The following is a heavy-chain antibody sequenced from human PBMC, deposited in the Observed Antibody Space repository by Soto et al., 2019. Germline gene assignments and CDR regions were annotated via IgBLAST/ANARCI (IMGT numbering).Heavy chain of an antibody. D-gene: IGHD1-26*01. CDR1: GGSISSSSYY. CDR2: IYYSGST. CDR3: ARARIVGPNKWFDP. Sequence: SETLSLTCTVSGGSISSSSYYWGWIRQPPGKGLEWIGSIYYSGSTYYNPSLKSRVTISVDTSKNQFSLKLSSVTAADTAVYYCARARIVGPNKWFDPWGQGTLVTVSS. V-gene: IGHV4-39*07. J-gene: IGHJ5*02.